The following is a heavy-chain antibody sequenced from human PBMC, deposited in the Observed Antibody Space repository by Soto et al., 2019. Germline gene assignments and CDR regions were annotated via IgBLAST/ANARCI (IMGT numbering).Heavy chain of an antibody. Sequence: EVQLVESGGGLVQPGRSLRLSCAASGFTFDDYAMHWVRQAPGKGLEWVSGISWNSGSIGYADSVKGRFTISKDNAKNSLYLQMNSLRAEETALYYCAKVYGSVSYPFSYYYMDVWGKETTVTVSS. CDR1: GFTFDDYA. CDR3: AKVYGSVSYPFSYYYMDV. CDR2: ISWNSGSI. J-gene: IGHJ6*03. V-gene: IGHV3-9*01. D-gene: IGHD3-10*01.